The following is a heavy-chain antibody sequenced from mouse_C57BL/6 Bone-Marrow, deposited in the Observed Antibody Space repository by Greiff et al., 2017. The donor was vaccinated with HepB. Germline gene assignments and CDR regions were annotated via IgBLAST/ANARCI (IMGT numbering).Heavy chain of an antibody. CDR1: GFTFSSYG. Sequence: EVKLEESGGDLVKPGGSLKLSCAASGFTFSSYGMSWVRQTPDKRLEWVATISSGGSYTDYPDSVKGRVTISRDNAKNTLYLQMSRLKSEDTAMYYCARGGVWGTGTTVTVSS. CDR3: ARGGV. V-gene: IGHV5-6*02. CDR2: ISSGGSYT. J-gene: IGHJ1*03.